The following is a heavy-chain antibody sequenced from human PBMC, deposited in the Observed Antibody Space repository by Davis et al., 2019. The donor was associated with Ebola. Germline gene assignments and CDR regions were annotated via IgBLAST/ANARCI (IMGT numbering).Heavy chain of an antibody. J-gene: IGHJ4*02. Sequence: GESLKISCAASGFTFNIFDMHWVRQAPGRGLEWVAFVRSHGSDDHYADSVKGRFTISRDNSKNTLYLQMNSLRAEDTAVYYCASSWLQLGGDYWGQGTLVTVSS. CDR3: ASSWLQLGGDY. CDR2: VRSHGSDD. CDR1: GFTFNIFD. D-gene: IGHD5-24*01. V-gene: IGHV3-30*02.